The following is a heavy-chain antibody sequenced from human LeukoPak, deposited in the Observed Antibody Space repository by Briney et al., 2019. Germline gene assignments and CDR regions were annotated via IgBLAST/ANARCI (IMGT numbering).Heavy chain of an antibody. CDR2: IYCSGST. J-gene: IGHJ4*02. Sequence: SETLSLTCTVSGGSISSYYWSWIRQPPGKGLEWIGYIYCSGSTNYNPSLKSRVTISVDTSKNQFSLKLSSVTAADTAVYYCARHLWFGELLLFDYWGQGTLVTVSS. CDR1: GGSISSYY. D-gene: IGHD3-10*01. CDR3: ARHLWFGELLLFDY. V-gene: IGHV4-59*08.